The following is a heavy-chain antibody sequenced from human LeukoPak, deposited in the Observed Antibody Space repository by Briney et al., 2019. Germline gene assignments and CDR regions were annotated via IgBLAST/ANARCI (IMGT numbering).Heavy chain of an antibody. CDR2: ISNDGSNK. Sequence: GGSLRLSCVASGFTFSSYGMHWVRQAPGKGLEWVAVISNDGSNKYYADSVKGRFTISRDNSKNTLYLQMNSLRAEDTAVYYCARASSKQLAGYLPDGFDIWGQGTMVTVSS. CDR3: ARASSKQLAGYLPDGFDI. D-gene: IGHD3-9*01. CDR1: GFTFSSYG. V-gene: IGHV3-30*03. J-gene: IGHJ3*02.